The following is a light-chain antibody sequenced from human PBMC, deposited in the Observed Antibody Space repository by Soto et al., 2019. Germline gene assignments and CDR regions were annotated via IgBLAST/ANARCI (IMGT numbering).Light chain of an antibody. CDR3: QQSYTTPRVT. J-gene: IGKJ3*01. CDR1: QNIAGY. CDR2: AAS. V-gene: IGKV1-39*01. Sequence: DIQMTQSPSSLSASVGDRVTITCRASQNIAGYLNWYQQKPGKAPKLLIYAASSLQSGVPSRFSGSGSGTDFTLTISSLQPEDFATYYCQQSYTTPRVTFGPGTKVDIK.